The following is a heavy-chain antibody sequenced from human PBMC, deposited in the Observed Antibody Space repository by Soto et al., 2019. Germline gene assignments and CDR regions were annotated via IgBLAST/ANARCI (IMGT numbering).Heavy chain of an antibody. CDR2: IENDGSST. D-gene: IGHD4-17*01. Sequence: EVQLVESGGGLVQPGGSLRLSCAASGFTFSSFWMHWVRQLPGKGLVWISRIENDGSSTNYADSVQGRFTISRDDAKNTIYLQMNSLSAEDTAVYYCARDNYGRFDYWGQGSLVTVSS. V-gene: IGHV3-74*01. J-gene: IGHJ4*02. CDR1: GFTFSSFW. CDR3: ARDNYGRFDY.